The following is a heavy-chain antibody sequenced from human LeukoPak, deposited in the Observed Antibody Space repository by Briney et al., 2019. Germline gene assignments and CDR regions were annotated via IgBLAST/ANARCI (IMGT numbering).Heavy chain of an antibody. CDR1: GFTFGDYA. V-gene: IGHV3-49*04. J-gene: IGHJ4*02. Sequence: GGSLRLSCTAAGFTFGDYAMSWVRQAPGKGLEWVGFIRSETFGGTAEYAASVKGRFTISRDDSKGVAYLQMDSLTTEDTAVYYCSRDQYRYNYGSGSSGLFDYWGQGTLVTVSS. CDR2: IRSETFGGTA. CDR3: SRDQYRYNYGSGSSGLFDY. D-gene: IGHD3-10*01.